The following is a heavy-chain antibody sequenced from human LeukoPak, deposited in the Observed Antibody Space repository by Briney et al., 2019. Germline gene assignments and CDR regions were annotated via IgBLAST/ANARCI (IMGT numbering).Heavy chain of an antibody. J-gene: IGHJ3*02. V-gene: IGHV4-4*07. D-gene: IGHD6-13*01. CDR1: GGSISSGY. CDR2: IYNAGNT. CDR3: AIERYSSSWYAFDI. Sequence: PSETLSLTCAVSGGSISSGYWSWIRQPAGKGLEWIGRIYNAGNTNYGPSLKSRVTISVDTSKNQFSLKLSSVTAADTAVYYCAIERYSSSWYAFDIWGQGTMVTVSS.